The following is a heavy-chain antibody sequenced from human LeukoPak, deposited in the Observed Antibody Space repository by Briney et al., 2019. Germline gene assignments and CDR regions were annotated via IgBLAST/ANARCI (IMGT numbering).Heavy chain of an antibody. J-gene: IGHJ4*02. Sequence: GGSLRLSCAASGFTFSSYWMSWVRQAPGKGLEWVANIKQDGGEKYYVDSVKGRFTISRDNAKNSLYLQMNSLRAEDTAVYYCARDRAPYCGGDCYPYYFDYWGQGTLVTVSS. D-gene: IGHD2-21*02. CDR3: ARDRAPYCGGDCYPYYFDY. CDR2: IKQDGGEK. CDR1: GFTFSSYW. V-gene: IGHV3-7*01.